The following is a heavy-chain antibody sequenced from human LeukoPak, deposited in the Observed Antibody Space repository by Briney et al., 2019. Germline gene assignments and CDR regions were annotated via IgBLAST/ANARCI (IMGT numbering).Heavy chain of an antibody. J-gene: IGHJ3*02. D-gene: IGHD3-22*01. CDR3: ESLTTADAFDI. Sequence: SETLSLTCPGSGGSISSYYWSWIRQPPGKGLEWIGYIYDSESTNYNPSLKGRVTISVDRSKYQCSLKVSFVSAADTAVYYCESLTTADAFDIWGQGTMVTVSS. CDR2: IYDSEST. CDR1: GGSISSYY. V-gene: IGHV4-59*01.